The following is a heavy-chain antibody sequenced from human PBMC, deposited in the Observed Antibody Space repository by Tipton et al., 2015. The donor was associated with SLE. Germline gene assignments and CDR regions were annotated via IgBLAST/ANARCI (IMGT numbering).Heavy chain of an antibody. J-gene: IGHJ4*02. V-gene: IGHV4-59*01. D-gene: IGHD3-16*01. Sequence: TLSLTCTVSGGSISFDYWSWIRQPPGKGLEWIGYIYYTGSSNHNPSLKGRVTMSVDTSKNQFSLSVNSVTAADTAVYYCARSMLTTKRVFDYWGQGTLVTVSS. CDR2: IYYTGSS. CDR1: GGSISFDY. CDR3: ARSMLTTKRVFDY.